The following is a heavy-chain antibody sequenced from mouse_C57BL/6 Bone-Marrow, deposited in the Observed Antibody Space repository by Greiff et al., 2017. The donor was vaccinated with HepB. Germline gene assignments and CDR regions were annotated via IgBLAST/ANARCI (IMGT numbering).Heavy chain of an antibody. CDR3: VRPLGGWFAY. CDR2: IRSKSNNYAT. CDR1: GFSFNTYA. V-gene: IGHV10-1*01. D-gene: IGHD4-1*01. Sequence: EVKLMESGGGLVQPQGSLKLSCAASGFSFNTYAMNWVRQAPGKGLEWVARIRSKSNNYATYYADSVKDRFTISRDDSESMLYLQMNNLKTEDTAMYYCVRPLGGWFAYWGQGTLVTVSA. J-gene: IGHJ3*01.